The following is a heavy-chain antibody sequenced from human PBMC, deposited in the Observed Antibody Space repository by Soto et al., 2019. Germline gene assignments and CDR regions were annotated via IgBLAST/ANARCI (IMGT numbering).Heavy chain of an antibody. D-gene: IGHD2-2*01. Sequence: EGSLRLSCAASGFTFSSYSMNWVRQAPGKGLEWVSSISSSSSYIYYADSVKGRFTISRDNAKNSLYLQMNSLRAEDTAVYYCAVCCSSTSCYGADVWGQGTTVTVSS. J-gene: IGHJ6*02. CDR3: AVCCSSTSCYGADV. CDR1: GFTFSSYS. V-gene: IGHV3-21*01. CDR2: ISSSSSYI.